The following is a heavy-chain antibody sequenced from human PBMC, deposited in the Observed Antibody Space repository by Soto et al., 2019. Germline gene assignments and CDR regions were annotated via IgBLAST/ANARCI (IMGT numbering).Heavy chain of an antibody. Sequence: GASVKVSCKASGYTFTSYGISWVRQAPGQGLEWMGWISAYNGNTNYAQKLQGRVTMTTDTSTSTAYMELRSLRSDDTAVYYCARGLSECSGGSCYIGPFDYWGQGTLVTVSS. CDR2: ISAYNGNT. CDR3: ARGLSECSGGSCYIGPFDY. D-gene: IGHD2-15*01. CDR1: GYTFTSYG. J-gene: IGHJ4*02. V-gene: IGHV1-18*01.